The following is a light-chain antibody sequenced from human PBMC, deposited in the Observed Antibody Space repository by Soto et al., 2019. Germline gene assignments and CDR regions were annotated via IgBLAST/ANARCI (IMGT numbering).Light chain of an antibody. Sequence: EIVLTQSPGTLSLSPGERATLSCRASQSVSSSYLAWYQQKPGQAPRLLIYDASSRATGIPDRFSGSGSGTDFTLTISRLEPEDFVVYYCQQFGSSLYTFGPGTKLEIK. CDR1: QSVSSSY. CDR3: QQFGSSLYT. J-gene: IGKJ2*01. V-gene: IGKV3-20*01. CDR2: DAS.